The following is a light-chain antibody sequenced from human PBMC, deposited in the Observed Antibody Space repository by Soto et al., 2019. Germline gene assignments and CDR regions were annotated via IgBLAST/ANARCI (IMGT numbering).Light chain of an antibody. J-gene: IGKJ4*01. V-gene: IGKV1-9*01. CDR3: QQFNGYPFT. CDR2: AAS. CDR1: QGISSY. Sequence: DIQLTQSPSFLSASVGDRVTITCRASQGISSYLAWYQQKPGKAPKLLIYAASTLQSGVPSRFTGSGSGTEFTLTISSLQPEDFATYYCQQFNGYPFTFGGGTKVEIK.